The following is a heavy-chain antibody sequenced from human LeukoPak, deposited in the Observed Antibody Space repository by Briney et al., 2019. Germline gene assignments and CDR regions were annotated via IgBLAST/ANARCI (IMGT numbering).Heavy chain of an antibody. V-gene: IGHV3-7*01. CDR2: IKQDGSEK. J-gene: IGHJ4*02. CDR3: ARDMILEWLLGDY. D-gene: IGHD3-3*01. Sequence: GGSLRLSCAASGFTFSSYWMSWVRQAPGKGLEWVANIKQDGSEKYYVDSVKGRFTISRDNAKNSLYLQMNSLRAEDTAVYYCARDMILEWLLGDYWGQGTLVTVSS. CDR1: GFTFSSYW.